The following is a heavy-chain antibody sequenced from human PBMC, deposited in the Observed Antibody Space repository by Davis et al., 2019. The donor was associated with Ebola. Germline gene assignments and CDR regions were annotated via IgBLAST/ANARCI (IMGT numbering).Heavy chain of an antibody. Sequence: AASVKVSCKASGYTFTGYYMHWVRQAPGQGLEWMGRINPNSGGTNYAQKFQGRVTMTRDTSTSTVYMELSSLRSEDTAVYYCARDGDYGATFDYWGQGTLVTVSS. CDR1: GYTFTGYY. CDR3: ARDGDYGATFDY. J-gene: IGHJ4*02. CDR2: INPNSGGT. V-gene: IGHV1-2*06. D-gene: IGHD4-17*01.